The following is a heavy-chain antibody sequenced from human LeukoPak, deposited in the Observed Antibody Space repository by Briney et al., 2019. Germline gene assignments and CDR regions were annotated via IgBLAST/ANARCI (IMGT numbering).Heavy chain of an antibody. J-gene: IGHJ4*02. CDR3: AKDIRADSRGDMYFDH. D-gene: IGHD3-22*01. CDR2: IDWKSGTK. Sequence: GRSLRLSCAASGFTFDDYAMHWVRQAPGKGLEWVAGIDWKSGTKGYADSVKGRFTISRDNAKNSLYLQMNSLRAEATALYYCAKDIRADSRGDMYFDHWGQGTLVTVSS. CDR1: GFTFDDYA. V-gene: IGHV3-9*01.